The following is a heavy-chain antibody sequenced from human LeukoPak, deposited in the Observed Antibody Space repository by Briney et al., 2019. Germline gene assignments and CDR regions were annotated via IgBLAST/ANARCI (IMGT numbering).Heavy chain of an antibody. CDR3: ARTAAGTFFDY. CDR2: IYSGGYT. V-gene: IGHV3-53*01. D-gene: IGHD6-13*01. CDR1: GFTVSSNY. J-gene: IGHJ4*02. Sequence: GGSLRLSCAVSGFTVSSNYMSWVRQAPGKGLEWVSIIYSGGYTFYADSVKSRFTISRDNSKNTLYLQMNSQRAEDTAVYYCARTAAGTFFDYWGQGTLVTVSS.